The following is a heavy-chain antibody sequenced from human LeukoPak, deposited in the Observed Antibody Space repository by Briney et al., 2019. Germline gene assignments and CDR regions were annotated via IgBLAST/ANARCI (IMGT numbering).Heavy chain of an antibody. Sequence: ASVKVSCKASGYTFTGYYMHWVRQAPGQGLGWMGWINPNSGGTNYAQKFQGRVTMTRDTSISTAYMELSRLRSDDTAVYYCARSTYYDFWSGYLIDYWGQGTLVTVSS. CDR1: GYTFTGYY. CDR2: INPNSGGT. V-gene: IGHV1-2*02. CDR3: ARSTYYDFWSGYLIDY. J-gene: IGHJ4*02. D-gene: IGHD3-3*01.